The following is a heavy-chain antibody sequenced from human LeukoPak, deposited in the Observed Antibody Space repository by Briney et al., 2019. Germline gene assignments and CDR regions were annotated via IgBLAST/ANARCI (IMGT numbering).Heavy chain of an antibody. CDR1: GGSISSQY. V-gene: IGHV4-59*11. Sequence: SETLSLTCTLSGGSISSQYWSWIRQSPGKGLEWIGYIYHSGTTNYNPSLKSRVTISVDTSKNQFSLKLSSVTAADTAVYYCAREAVRDGYNLYYFDYWGQGTLVTVSS. D-gene: IGHD5-24*01. CDR3: AREAVRDGYNLYYFDY. J-gene: IGHJ4*02. CDR2: IYHSGTT.